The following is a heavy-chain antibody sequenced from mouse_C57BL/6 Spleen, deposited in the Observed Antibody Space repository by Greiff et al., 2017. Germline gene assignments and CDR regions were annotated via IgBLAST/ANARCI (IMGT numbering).Heavy chain of an antibody. J-gene: IGHJ2*01. Sequence: QVQLQQSGAELVMPGASVKLSCKASGYTFTSYWMHWVKQRPGQGLEWIGEIDPSDSYTNYNQKFKGKSTLTVDKSSSTAYMQLSSLTSEDSAVYYCARGSNYEGDFDYWGQGTTLTVSS. CDR1: GYTFTSYW. V-gene: IGHV1-69*01. CDR3: ARGSNYEGDFDY. CDR2: IDPSDSYT. D-gene: IGHD2-5*01.